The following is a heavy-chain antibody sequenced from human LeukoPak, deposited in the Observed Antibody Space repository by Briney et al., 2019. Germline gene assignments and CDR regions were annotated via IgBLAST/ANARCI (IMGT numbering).Heavy chain of an antibody. CDR1: GGSISSSSYY. Sequence: PSETLSLTCTVSGGSISSSSYYWGWIRQPPGKGLEWIGSIYYSGSTYYNPSLKSRLTISVDTSKNQFSLKLTSVTAADTAVYYCARGYSSSWYFNWFDPWGQGTLVTVSS. CDR2: IYYSGST. D-gene: IGHD6-13*01. V-gene: IGHV4-39*01. J-gene: IGHJ5*02. CDR3: ARGYSSSWYFNWFDP.